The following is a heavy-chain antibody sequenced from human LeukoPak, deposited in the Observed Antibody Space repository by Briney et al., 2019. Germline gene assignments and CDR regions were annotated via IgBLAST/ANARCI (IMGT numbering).Heavy chain of an antibody. CDR2: INPSGGTT. Sequence: ASVKVSCKASGYTFTNYYIHWVRQAPGQGLEWMGIINPSGGTTTYAQKFQGRVTMTRDTPTSTVYMELSSLRSEDTAVYYCARPTSIIPASNIYYYYYAMDVWGQGTTVTVSS. V-gene: IGHV1-46*01. CDR3: ARPTSIIPASNIYYYYYAMDV. CDR1: GYTFTNYY. J-gene: IGHJ6*02. D-gene: IGHD2-2*01.